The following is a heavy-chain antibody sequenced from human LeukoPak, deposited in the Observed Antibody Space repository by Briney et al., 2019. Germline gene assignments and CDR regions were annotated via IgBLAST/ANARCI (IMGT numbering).Heavy chain of an antibody. J-gene: IGHJ6*03. CDR1: GGSISSGSYY. CDR3: ARDFGYCSSTSCYHYYYMDV. Sequence: PSETLSLTCTVSGGSISSGSYYWSWIRQPAGKGLEWIGRIYTSGSTNYNPSLKSRVTISVDTSKNQFSLKLSSVTAADTAVYYCARDFGYCSSTSCYHYYYMDVWGKGTTVTVSS. CDR2: IYTSGST. D-gene: IGHD2-2*01. V-gene: IGHV4-61*02.